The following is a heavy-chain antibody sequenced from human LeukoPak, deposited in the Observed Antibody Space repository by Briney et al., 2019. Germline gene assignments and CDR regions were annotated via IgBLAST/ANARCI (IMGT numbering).Heavy chain of an antibody. CDR3: ARRTVTRDWYFDL. V-gene: IGHV3-11*01. Sequence: GGSLRLSCAASGFTFSDYYMSWIRQAPGKGLEWVSYISSSGTTIYYADSVKGRFTISRDNAKNSLYLQMNSLRAEDTAVYYCARRTVTRDWYFDLWGRGNLVTVSS. J-gene: IGHJ2*01. CDR2: ISSSGTTI. CDR1: GFTFSDYY. D-gene: IGHD4-17*01.